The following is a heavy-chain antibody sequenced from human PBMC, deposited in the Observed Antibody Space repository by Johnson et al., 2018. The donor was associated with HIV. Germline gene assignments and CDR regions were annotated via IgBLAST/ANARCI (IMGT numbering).Heavy chain of an antibody. J-gene: IGHJ3*02. V-gene: IGHV3-20*04. Sequence: VQLVESGGGVVRPGGSLRLSCAAFGFTFDNYGMSWVRQVPGKGLEWVSGIYWNGGSTGYAESVKGRFTISRDNAKNSLNLQMNSLRGEDTALYYCARVTIFGVTKVDALDMWGQGTMVTVSS. CDR2: IYWNGGST. CDR1: GFTFDNYG. D-gene: IGHD3-3*01. CDR3: ARVTIFGVTKVDALDM.